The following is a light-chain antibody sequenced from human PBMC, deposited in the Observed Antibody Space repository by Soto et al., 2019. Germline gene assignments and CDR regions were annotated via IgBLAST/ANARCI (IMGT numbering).Light chain of an antibody. CDR3: CSYAGSYSYV. J-gene: IGLJ1*01. Sequence: QSALTQSASVSGSPGQSITISCTGTSSDIGGYKFVSWYQQHPGKAPKLIIYDVSKRPSGVPDRFSGSKSGNTASLTISGLQAEDEADYYCCSYAGSYSYVFGTGTKLTVL. V-gene: IGLV2-11*01. CDR2: DVS. CDR1: SSDIGGYKF.